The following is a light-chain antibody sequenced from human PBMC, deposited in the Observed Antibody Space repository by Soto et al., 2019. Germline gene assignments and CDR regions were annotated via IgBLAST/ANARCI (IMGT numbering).Light chain of an antibody. V-gene: IGKV3-15*01. CDR3: QQYNNWPPL. Sequence: EIVMTQSPATLSASPGERATLSCRASQSISSNLAWYQQKPGQAPRLLIYGASTRATGIPARFSGSGSGTEFTLTISSLQSEDFAVYYCQQYNNWPPLFGQGTRLEI. CDR1: QSISSN. CDR2: GAS. J-gene: IGKJ5*01.